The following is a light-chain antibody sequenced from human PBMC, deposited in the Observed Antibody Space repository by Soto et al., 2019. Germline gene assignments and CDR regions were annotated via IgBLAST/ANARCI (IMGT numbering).Light chain of an antibody. J-gene: IGLJ1*01. V-gene: IGLV1-36*01. CDR3: ATWDDSLNGYV. CDR2: YDD. Sequence: QSVLTQPPSVSEAPRQRVTISCSGSSSNIGNNGVNWYQQLPGKAPKLLIYYDDLKPSGVSDRFSGSKSGTSASLAISGLQSEDEADYYCATWDDSLNGYVFGIGTRSPS. CDR1: SSNIGNNG.